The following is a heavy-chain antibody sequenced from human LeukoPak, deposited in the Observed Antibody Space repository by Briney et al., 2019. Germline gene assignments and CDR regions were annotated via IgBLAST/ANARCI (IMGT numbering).Heavy chain of an antibody. CDR1: SGSINSYY. CDR2: IYTTGAT. J-gene: IGHJ4*02. D-gene: IGHD1-26*01. CDR3: GRQGYTASYYFLDF. V-gene: IGHV4-4*07. Sequence: SETLSLTCTVSSGSINSYYCGWVRQPPGKGLEWIGRIYTTGATQYNPSLKSRVTMSIDTSTSQFSVNLRSMTAADTAVYYCGRQGYTASYYFLDFWSQGTLVAVS.